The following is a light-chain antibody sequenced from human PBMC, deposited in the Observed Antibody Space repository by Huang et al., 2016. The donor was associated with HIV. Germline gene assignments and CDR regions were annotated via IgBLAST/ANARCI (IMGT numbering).Light chain of an antibody. J-gene: IGKJ2*01. Sequence: EIVMTQSPATLSVSPGERATLSCRASQSVSSNLAWYQQKPGQAPRLLIYDASTRASGIPARFRGSGSGTEFSLTISGLQSEDFAVYYCQHYNNWPMYTFGQGTNLEIK. CDR3: QHYNNWPMYT. CDR2: DAS. CDR1: QSVSSN. V-gene: IGKV3-15*01.